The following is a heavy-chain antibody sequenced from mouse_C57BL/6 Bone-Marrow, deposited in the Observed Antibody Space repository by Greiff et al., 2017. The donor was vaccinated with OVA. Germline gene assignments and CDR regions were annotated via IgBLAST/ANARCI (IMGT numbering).Heavy chain of an antibody. J-gene: IGHJ1*03. V-gene: IGHV8-12*01. CDR1: GFSLSTSGMG. D-gene: IGHD1-1*01. CDR3: ARSAGDYYGSSSWYFDV. Sequence: QVTLKVSGPGILQSSQTLSLTCSFSGFSLSTSGMGVSWIRQPSGKGLEWLAHIYWDDDKRYNPSLKSRLTISTDTSRNQVFLKITSVDTADTATYYWARSAGDYYGSSSWYFDVWGTGTTVTVSS. CDR2: IYWDDDK.